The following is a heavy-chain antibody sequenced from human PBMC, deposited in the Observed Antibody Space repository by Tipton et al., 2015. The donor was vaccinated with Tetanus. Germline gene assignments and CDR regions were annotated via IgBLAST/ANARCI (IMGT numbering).Heavy chain of an antibody. CDR1: GFNFKTLG. D-gene: IGHD5-24*01. V-gene: IGHV3-21*01. CDR2: ISSGSTYI. CDR3: ARDQVVEQATRDHDYGVDV. J-gene: IGHJ6*02. Sequence: PLRLSCAASGFNFKTLGMNWVRQAPGKGLEWVSSISSGSTYIYYADSVKGRFTISRDNAKNSLYLLMDSLRAEDTAVYYCARDQVVEQATRDHDYGVDVWGQGATVTVSS.